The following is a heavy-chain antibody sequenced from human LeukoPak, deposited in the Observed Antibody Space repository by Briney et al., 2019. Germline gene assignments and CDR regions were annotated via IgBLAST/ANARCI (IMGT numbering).Heavy chain of an antibody. CDR1: GGSISSYY. J-gene: IGHJ4*02. V-gene: IGHV4-59*01. D-gene: IGHD1-1*01. CDR2: IYYSGST. CDR3: AREALHQNAPFLR. Sequence: PSETLSLTCTVSGGSISSYYWSWIRQPPGKGLEWIGYIYYSGSTNYNPSLKSRVTISVDTSKNQFSLKLSSVTAADTAVYYCAREALHQNAPFLRWGQGTLVTVSS.